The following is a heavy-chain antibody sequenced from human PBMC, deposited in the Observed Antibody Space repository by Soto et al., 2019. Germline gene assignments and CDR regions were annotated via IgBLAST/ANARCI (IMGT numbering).Heavy chain of an antibody. J-gene: IGHJ6*02. CDR1: GGTFNNYA. V-gene: IGHV1-69*01. CDR3: ARDTREITRVRGVIPYYIYHIDV. Sequence: QVQLAQSGAEVKKRGSSVKVSCRVSGGTFNNYAISWVRQAPGEGLEWMGGIIPAFGTPKYAQRFQDRVTISADVYAATAYMELTSLRSDDTAVYYCARDTREITRVRGVIPYYIYHIDVWGPGTTVAVSS. D-gene: IGHD3-10*01. CDR2: IIPAFGTP.